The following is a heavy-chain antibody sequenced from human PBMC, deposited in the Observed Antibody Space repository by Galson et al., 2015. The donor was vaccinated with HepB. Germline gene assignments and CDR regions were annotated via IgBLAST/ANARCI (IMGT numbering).Heavy chain of an antibody. CDR3: ARARGAGAGDYVNWYLDL. D-gene: IGHD4-17*01. J-gene: IGHJ2*01. CDR2: ISSNAKYT. CDR1: GFTFRSYP. Sequence: SLRLSCAASGFTFRSYPMHWVRQAPGKGLEWVAVISSNAKYTNHADSVRGRFTISRDNSKNTASIQMNSLRPDDTAVYYCARARGAGAGDYVNWYLDLWGRGTLVTVSS. V-gene: IGHV3-30*04.